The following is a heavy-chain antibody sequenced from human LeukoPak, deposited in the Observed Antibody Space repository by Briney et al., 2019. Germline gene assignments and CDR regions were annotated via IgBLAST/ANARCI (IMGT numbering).Heavy chain of an antibody. CDR2: IYYSGST. J-gene: IGHJ6*02. D-gene: IGHD6-19*01. CDR1: GGSISSYY. V-gene: IGHV4-59*01. CDR3: ARESSGWFAYSMDV. Sequence: SETLSLTCTVSGGSISSYYWSWIRQPPGKGLERIGYIYYSGSTNYNPYLKSRVTISVDTSKNQFSLNLSSVTAADTAVYYCARESSGWFAYSMDVWGQGTTVTVSS.